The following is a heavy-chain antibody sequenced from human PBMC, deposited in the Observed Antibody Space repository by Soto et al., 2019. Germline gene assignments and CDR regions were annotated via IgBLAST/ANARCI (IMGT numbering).Heavy chain of an antibody. CDR3: AAELGFGKLSVV. CDR1: GDTFKNCV. Sequence: QVQVVQSGVEERRPGSSVKVSCKASGDTFKNCVISWVRQAPGQGLEWMGGIIPLFGTTDFAQRFQGRLTITTDESTTTAYMELSRLRSEDTATYYFAAELGFGKLSVVWGQGTTVIVSS. CDR2: IIPLFGTT. V-gene: IGHV1-69*01. D-gene: IGHD3-10*01. J-gene: IGHJ6*02.